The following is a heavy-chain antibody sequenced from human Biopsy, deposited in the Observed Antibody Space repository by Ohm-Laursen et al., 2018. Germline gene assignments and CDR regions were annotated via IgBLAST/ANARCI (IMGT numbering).Heavy chain of an antibody. CDR1: GDSISSGSFY. D-gene: IGHD6-19*01. CDR2: IYDRGST. CDR3: ARGMRSSGWPYFDS. J-gene: IGHJ4*02. Sequence: PSQTLSLTCTVSGDSISSGSFYWIRIRQPQGQGLEYIGFIYDRGSTANYNPSLESRVTMSVDIPKNQFSLKLSSVTAADTAIYYCARGMRSSGWPYFDSWGQGTLVTVSS. V-gene: IGHV4-61*01.